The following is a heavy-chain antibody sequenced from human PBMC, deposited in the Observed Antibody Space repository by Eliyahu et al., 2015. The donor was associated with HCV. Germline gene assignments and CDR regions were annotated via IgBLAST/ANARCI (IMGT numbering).Heavy chain of an antibody. Sequence: EVQLVESGGGLVKPGGSLRLSCAASGFTFXKAWMSWVRPGPGEGPGGVGRIKSKTDGGTTDYAAPVKGRFTISRDDSKSTLYLQMNSLKTEDTAVYYCTTGAPGGFDYYLDVWGQGTTVTVSS. CDR3: TTGAPGGFDYYLDV. J-gene: IGHJ6*03. D-gene: IGHD3-10*01. CDR1: GFTFXKAW. CDR2: IKSKTDGGTT. V-gene: IGHV3-15*01.